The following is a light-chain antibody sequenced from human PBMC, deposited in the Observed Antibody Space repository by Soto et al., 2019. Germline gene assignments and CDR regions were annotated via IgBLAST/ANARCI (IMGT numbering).Light chain of an antibody. J-gene: IGLJ2*01. CDR2: GVR. CDR1: SNDIGAYDY. V-gene: IGLV2-14*01. Sequence: QSVLTQPTSVSGSPGQSITISCTGNSNDIGAYDYVSWYQQHPGKAPRLLIHGVRNRPSGISSRFSASKSGLTASLAISGLQAEDEADYYCSLYTSSSTSVVFGGGTKLTVL. CDR3: SLYTSSSTSVV.